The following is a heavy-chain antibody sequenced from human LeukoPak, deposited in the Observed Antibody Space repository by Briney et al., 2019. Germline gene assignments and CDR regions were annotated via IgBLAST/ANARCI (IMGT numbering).Heavy chain of an antibody. CDR1: GFTFSSYS. J-gene: IGHJ4*02. V-gene: IGHV3-21*01. CDR3: ARDVTFYGSGSSIDY. CDR2: ISSSSSYI. Sequence: GGSLRLSCAASGFTFSSYSMNWVRQAPGKGLEWVSSISSSSSYIYYADSVKGRFTISRDSAKNSLYLQMNSLRAEDTAVYYCARDVTFYGSGSSIDYWGQGTLVTVSS. D-gene: IGHD3-10*01.